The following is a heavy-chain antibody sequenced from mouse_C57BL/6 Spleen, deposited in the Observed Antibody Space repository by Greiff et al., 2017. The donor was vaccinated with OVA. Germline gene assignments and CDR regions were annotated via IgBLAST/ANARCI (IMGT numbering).Heavy chain of an antibody. CDR1: GYSITSGYY. V-gene: IGHV3-6*01. CDR2: ISYDGSN. J-gene: IGHJ1*03. D-gene: IGHD1-1*01. CDR3: ARATEVAADCYFDV. Sequence: VQLQQSGPGLVKPSQSLSLTCSVTGYSITSGYYWYWIRQFPGTKLEWMGYISYDGSNNYNPSLKNRISITLDTSKNQFFLKFNSVTTEDTATYYGARATEVAADCYFDVWGTGTTVTVSS.